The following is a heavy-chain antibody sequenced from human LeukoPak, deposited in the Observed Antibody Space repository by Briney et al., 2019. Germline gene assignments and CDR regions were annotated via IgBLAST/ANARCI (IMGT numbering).Heavy chain of an antibody. CDR1: GYTFTGYY. V-gene: IGHV1-2*02. D-gene: IGHD5-12*01. CDR2: INPNSGGT. CDR3: ARAVGYSGYDRVDP. Sequence: ASVKVSCKASGYTFTGYYMHWVRQAPGQGLGWMGWINPNSGGTNYAQKFQGRVTMTRDTSISTAYMELSRLRSDDTAVYYCARAVGYSGYDRVDPWGQGTLVTVSS. J-gene: IGHJ5*02.